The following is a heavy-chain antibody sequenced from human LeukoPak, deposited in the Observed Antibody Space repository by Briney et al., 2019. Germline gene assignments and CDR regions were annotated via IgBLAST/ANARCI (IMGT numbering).Heavy chain of an antibody. CDR3: AKDRGSGSYPSPLFDY. D-gene: IGHD3-10*01. CDR1: GFTFSSYA. Sequence: GGSLRLSCAASGFTFSSYAMHWVRQAPGKGLEWVAVISYDGSNKYYAESVKGRFTISRDNYKNTLYLQMNSLRAEDTAVYYCAKDRGSGSYPSPLFDYWGRGILVTVSS. CDR2: ISYDGSNK. V-gene: IGHV3-30-3*01. J-gene: IGHJ4*02.